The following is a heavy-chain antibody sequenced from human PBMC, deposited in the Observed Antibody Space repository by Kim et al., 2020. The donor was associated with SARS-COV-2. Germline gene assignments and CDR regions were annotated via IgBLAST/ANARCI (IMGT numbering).Heavy chain of an antibody. CDR3: AGGNKRIVRYHIDY. Sequence: ADSVKGRFTISRDNSKNTLYLQMNSLRAEDTAVYYCAGGNKRIVRYHIDYWGQGTLVTVSS. V-gene: IGHV3-30*07. J-gene: IGHJ4*02. D-gene: IGHD2-2*01.